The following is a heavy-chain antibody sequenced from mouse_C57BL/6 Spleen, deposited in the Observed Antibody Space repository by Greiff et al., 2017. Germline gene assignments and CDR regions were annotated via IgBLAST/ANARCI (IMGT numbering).Heavy chain of an antibody. CDR3: ARWNYGSSYTFDY. CDR2: IYPGSGST. Sequence: QVQLQQPGAELVKPGASVKMSCKASGYTFTSYWITWVKQRPGQGLEWIGDIYPGSGSTNYNEKFKSKATLTVDTSSSTAYMQLSSLTSEDSAGYYCARWNYGSSYTFDYWGQGTTLTVSS. CDR1: GYTFTSYW. J-gene: IGHJ2*01. V-gene: IGHV1-55*01. D-gene: IGHD1-1*01.